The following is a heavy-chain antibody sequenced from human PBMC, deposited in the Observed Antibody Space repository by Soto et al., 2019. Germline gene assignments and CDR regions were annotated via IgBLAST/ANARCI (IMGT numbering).Heavy chain of an antibody. D-gene: IGHD1-1*01. CDR1: GFIFKNFM. Sequence: GGPLRLSCAASGFIFKNFMMSWVRQAPGKGLEWVSSITSSGDYMYYADSVKGRFTISRDNAKDSLYLQMDSLRADDTAVYYCARNLTTAWGQGTLVTV. J-gene: IGHJ5*02. CDR3: ARNLTTA. V-gene: IGHV3-21*01. CDR2: ITSSGDYM.